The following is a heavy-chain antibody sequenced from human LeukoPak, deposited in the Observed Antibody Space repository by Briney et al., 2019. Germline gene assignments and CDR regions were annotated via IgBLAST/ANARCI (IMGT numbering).Heavy chain of an antibody. Sequence: GGSLRLSCAAPGFTFSTYGMHWVRQAPGKGLEWVAIIWYDGTNKYYADSVKGRFTISRDNSKNTLYLQMNSLRAEDTAVYFCARGNDYGDYSFDYWGQGTLVTVSS. CDR2: IWYDGTNK. V-gene: IGHV3-33*01. D-gene: IGHD4-17*01. CDR1: GFTFSTYG. J-gene: IGHJ4*02. CDR3: ARGNDYGDYSFDY.